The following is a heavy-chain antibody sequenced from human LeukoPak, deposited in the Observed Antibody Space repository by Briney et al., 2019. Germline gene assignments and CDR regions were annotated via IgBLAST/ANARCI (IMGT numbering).Heavy chain of an antibody. CDR1: GFTFSHYS. D-gene: IGHD2/OR15-2a*01. Sequence: PGGSLRLSCAGSGFTFSHYSMNWVRQAPGKGLEWVSGISGSGITTYYADSVKGRFTISRDNSKNTLYLQMNSLRVEDTAVYYCAKDLALFYYSGPLDYWGQGTLVTVSS. CDR2: ISGSGITT. CDR3: AKDLALFYYSGPLDY. J-gene: IGHJ4*02. V-gene: IGHV3-23*01.